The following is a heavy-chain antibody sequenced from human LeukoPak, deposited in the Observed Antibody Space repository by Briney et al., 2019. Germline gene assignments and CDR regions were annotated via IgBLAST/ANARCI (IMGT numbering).Heavy chain of an antibody. Sequence: GESLKISCKGSGYSFTSYWIGWVRQMPGKGLEWMGIIYPGDSDTRYSPSFQGQVTISADKSIGTAYLQWSSLKASDTAMYYCARWNGDYVRSNWFDPWGQGTLVTVSS. CDR1: GYSFTSYW. CDR2: IYPGDSDT. J-gene: IGHJ5*02. CDR3: ARWNGDYVRSNWFDP. D-gene: IGHD4-17*01. V-gene: IGHV5-51*01.